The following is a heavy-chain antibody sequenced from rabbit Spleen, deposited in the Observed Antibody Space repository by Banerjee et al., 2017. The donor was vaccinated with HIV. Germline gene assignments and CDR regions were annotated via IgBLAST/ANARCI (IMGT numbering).Heavy chain of an antibody. V-gene: IGHV1S40*01. CDR1: GFTLSGCY. J-gene: IGHJ6*01. Sequence: QSLEESGGDLVKPGASLTLTCTASGFTLSGCYMCWVRQAPGKGLEWITCIYNSDASTYYASWAKGRFTISKAASTTVTLRMTSLTAADTATYFCARDSGTSFSSYGMDLWGPGTLVTVS. CDR2: IYNSDAST. D-gene: IGHD8-1*01. CDR3: ARDSGTSFSSYGMDL.